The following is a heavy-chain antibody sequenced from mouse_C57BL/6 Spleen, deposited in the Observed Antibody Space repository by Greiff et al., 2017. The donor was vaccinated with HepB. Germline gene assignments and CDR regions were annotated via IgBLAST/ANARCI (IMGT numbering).Heavy chain of an antibody. D-gene: IGHD1-1*01. Sequence: QVQLQQPGAELVKPGASVKLSCKASGYTFTSYWMHWVKQRPGQGLEWIGMIHPNSGSTNYNEKFKSKATLTVDKSSSTAYMQLSSLTSEDSAVYYCARRGSSYCFDYWGQGTTLTVSS. V-gene: IGHV1-64*01. CDR1: GYTFTSYW. J-gene: IGHJ2*01. CDR3: ARRGSSYCFDY. CDR2: IHPNSGST.